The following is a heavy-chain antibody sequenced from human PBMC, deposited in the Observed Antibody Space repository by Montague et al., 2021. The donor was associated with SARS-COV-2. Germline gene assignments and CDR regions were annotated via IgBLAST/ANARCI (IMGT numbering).Heavy chain of an antibody. Sequence: SLRLSCAASGFTFSSYAMHWVRQAPGKGLEWVALISYDGSNKYYVDPVKGRFTISRDNSKNTLYLQMNSLRAEDTAVYYCARDSGSSFDPWGQGTLVTVSS. V-gene: IGHV3-30*04. D-gene: IGHD1-26*01. CDR1: GFTFSSYA. CDR3: ARDSGSSFDP. J-gene: IGHJ5*02. CDR2: ISYDGSNK.